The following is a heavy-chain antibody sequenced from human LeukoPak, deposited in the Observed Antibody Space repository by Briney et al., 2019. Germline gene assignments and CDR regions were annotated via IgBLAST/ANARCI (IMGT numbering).Heavy chain of an antibody. D-gene: IGHD6-13*01. CDR1: GGSFSGYY. V-gene: IGHV4-59*10. CDR3: ARGSSSWNGYYYYMDV. CDR2: IYTSGST. Sequence: PSETLSLTCAVYGGSFSGYYWSWIRQPAGKGLEWIGRIYTSGSTNYNPSLKSRVTMSVDTSKNQFSLKLSSVTAADTAVYYCARGSSSWNGYYYYMDVWGKGTTVTVSS. J-gene: IGHJ6*03.